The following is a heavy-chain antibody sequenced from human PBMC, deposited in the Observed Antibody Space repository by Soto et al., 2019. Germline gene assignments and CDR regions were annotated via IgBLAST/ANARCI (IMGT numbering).Heavy chain of an antibody. J-gene: IGHJ4*02. V-gene: IGHV3-53*02. D-gene: IGHD3-22*01. CDR3: ARASYYYAGSGYPSYFDY. CDR1: GFSVSSNY. CDR2: IDSGSST. Sequence: EVQLVETGGGLIQRGGSLRLSCAASGFSVSSNYMSWVRQAPGKGLEWVSLIDSGSSTYYADSLKGRFTIYRDSSKNTLYLQMNSLRAEDTALYYCARASYYYAGSGYPSYFDYWGQGTLVTVSS.